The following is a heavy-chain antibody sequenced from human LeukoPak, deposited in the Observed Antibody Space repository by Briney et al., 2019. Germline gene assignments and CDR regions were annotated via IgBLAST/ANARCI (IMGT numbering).Heavy chain of an antibody. V-gene: IGHV4-34*01. D-gene: IGHD2-15*01. Sequence: SETLSLTCAVYGGSFRGYYWSWIRQPPGKGLEWIGEINHSGSTNYNPSLKSRVTISVDTYKSQFSLILSSVTAADTAVSYSARANRYCTGGTCYSGQDYWGQGTLVTVSS. J-gene: IGHJ4*02. CDR3: ARANRYCTGGTCYSGQDY. CDR2: INHSGST. CDR1: GGSFRGYY.